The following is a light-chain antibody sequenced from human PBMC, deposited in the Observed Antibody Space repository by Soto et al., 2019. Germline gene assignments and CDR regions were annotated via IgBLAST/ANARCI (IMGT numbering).Light chain of an antibody. Sequence: DIQMTQSPSTLSASVGDRVTITCRASQSISKWLAWYQQKPGKAPKILMYDVSSLESGVPSRFSGSGSGTAFTLTISSLQSDDFATYDCQQYHSYRTFGQGTKVEIK. CDR3: QQYHSYRT. CDR1: QSISKW. J-gene: IGKJ1*01. V-gene: IGKV1-5*01. CDR2: DVS.